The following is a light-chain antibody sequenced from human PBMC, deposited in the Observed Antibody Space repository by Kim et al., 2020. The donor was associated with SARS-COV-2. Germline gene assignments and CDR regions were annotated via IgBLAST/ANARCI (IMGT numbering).Light chain of an antibody. V-gene: IGLV2-8*01. CDR1: SGDFGSYKY. J-gene: IGLJ1*01. CDR2: EVT. Sequence: PGQSVDISCSGTSGDFGSYKYVSWYQQHPGKSPNLIIYEVTKRPSGVPDRFSGSMSGNTASLTVSGLQAEDEADYYCAAHGGYDYVFGTGTRVTVL. CDR3: AAHGGYDYV.